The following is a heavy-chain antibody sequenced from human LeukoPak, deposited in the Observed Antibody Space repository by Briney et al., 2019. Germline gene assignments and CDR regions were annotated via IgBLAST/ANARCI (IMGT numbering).Heavy chain of an antibody. CDR1: GYTFTSYG. CDR2: ISAYNGNT. CDR3: ARGGYCSSTSCSPRIFDY. D-gene: IGHD2-2*01. V-gene: IGHV1-18*01. Sequence: GASVKVSCKASGYTFTSYGISWVRQAPGQGLEWMGRISAYNGNTNYAQKLQGRVTMTTDTSTSTAYMELRSLRSDDTAVYYCARGGYCSSTSCSPRIFDYWGQGTLVTVSS. J-gene: IGHJ4*02.